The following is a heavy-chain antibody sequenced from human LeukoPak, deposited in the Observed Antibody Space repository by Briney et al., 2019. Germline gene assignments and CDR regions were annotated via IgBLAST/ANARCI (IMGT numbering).Heavy chain of an antibody. Sequence: ASVKVSCKVSGYTLTELSMHWVRQAPGKGLEWMGGFDPEDGETIYAQKFQGRVTMTRDTSTSTVYMELSSLRSEDTAVYYCAGVRDHGDYVHFDYWGQGTLVTVSS. CDR3: AGVRDHGDYVHFDY. V-gene: IGHV1-24*01. D-gene: IGHD4-17*01. CDR2: FDPEDGET. J-gene: IGHJ4*02. CDR1: GYTLTELS.